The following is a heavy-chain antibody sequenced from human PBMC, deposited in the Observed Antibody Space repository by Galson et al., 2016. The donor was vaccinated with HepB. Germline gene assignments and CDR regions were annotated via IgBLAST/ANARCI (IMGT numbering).Heavy chain of an antibody. D-gene: IGHD1-14*01. CDR1: GLTPTANEVG. V-gene: IGHV2-5*02. J-gene: IGHJ4*02. CDR2: IYWEGDK. CDR3: AHGLLWPEPYYFDY. Sequence: PALVKPTQTLTLTCTFSGLTPTANEVGVGWIRQPPGKALEWLALIYWEGDKRYSPSLQSRLTITKDTSKNQVVLTMTNMDPMDTGTYFCAHGLLWPEPYYFDYWGRGTLVTVSS.